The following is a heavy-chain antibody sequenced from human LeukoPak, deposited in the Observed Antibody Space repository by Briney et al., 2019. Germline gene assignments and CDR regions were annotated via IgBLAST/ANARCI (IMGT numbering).Heavy chain of an antibody. Sequence: ASVKVSCKASGYTFTSYGISWVRQAPGQRLEWMGWINTGNGNTKYSQKFQGRVIISRDTSASTAYMELSSLRSEDTAVYYCARSSEWLGSFDIWGQGTMLTVSS. CDR2: INTGNGNT. V-gene: IGHV1-3*04. CDR3: ARSSEWLGSFDI. J-gene: IGHJ3*02. D-gene: IGHD6-19*01. CDR1: GYTFTSYG.